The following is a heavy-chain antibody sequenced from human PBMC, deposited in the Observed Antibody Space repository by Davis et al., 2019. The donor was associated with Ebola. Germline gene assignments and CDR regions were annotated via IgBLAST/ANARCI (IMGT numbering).Heavy chain of an antibody. V-gene: IGHV3-21*01. CDR1: GFTFSTYS. D-gene: IGHD3-16*01. CDR3: ARDRPLDFFFGDYYGMDV. Sequence: GGSLRLSCAASGFTFSTYSMSWVRQAPGKGLEWVSSISSDSDYIYYADSAKGRFTISRDNAKNSLYLQMNSQRAEETAVYYCARDRPLDFFFGDYYGMDVWGQGTTVTVSS. J-gene: IGHJ6*02. CDR2: ISSDSDYI.